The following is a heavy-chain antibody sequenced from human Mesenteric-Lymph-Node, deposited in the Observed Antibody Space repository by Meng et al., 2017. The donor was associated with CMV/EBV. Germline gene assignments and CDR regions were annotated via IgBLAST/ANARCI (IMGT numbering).Heavy chain of an antibody. V-gene: IGHV4-39*07. J-gene: IGHJ4*02. CDR3: ARDGDYYDSSGYNPFDC. D-gene: IGHD3-22*01. CDR1: GGSISSSSYY. Sequence: QLQLQEAGPGLVKPSETLALTCPVSGGSISSSSYYWGWIRQPPGKGLEWIGSIYYSGSTYYNPSLKSRVTISVDTSKNQFSLKLSSVTAADTAVYYCARDGDYYDSSGYNPFDCWGQGTLVTVSS. CDR2: IYYSGST.